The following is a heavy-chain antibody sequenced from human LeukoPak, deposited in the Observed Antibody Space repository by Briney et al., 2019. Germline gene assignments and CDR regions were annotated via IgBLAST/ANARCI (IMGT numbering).Heavy chain of an antibody. V-gene: IGHV1-69*04. Sequence: EASVKVSCKASGGTFSSYAISWVQQAPGQGLEWMGRIIPILGIANYAQKFQGRVTITADKSTSTAYMELSSLRSEDTAVYYCARDPMVRVRGSFDPWGQGTLVTVSS. J-gene: IGHJ5*02. CDR2: IIPILGIA. CDR3: ARDPMVRVRGSFDP. D-gene: IGHD3-10*01. CDR1: GGTFSSYA.